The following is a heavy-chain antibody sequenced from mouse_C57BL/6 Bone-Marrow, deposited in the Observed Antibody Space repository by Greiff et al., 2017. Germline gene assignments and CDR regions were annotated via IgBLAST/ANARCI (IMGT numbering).Heavy chain of an antibody. D-gene: IGHD2-4*01. V-gene: IGHV14-3*01. Sequence: VQLQQSVAELVRPGASVKLSCTASGFNIKNTYMHWVKQRPEQGLEWIGRIAPANGNPKYAPKFQGKATITADTSSSTAYLQLSSLTSEDTAIYYCAPLYYDKGSYAMDYWGQGTSVTVSS. CDR1: GFNIKNTY. CDR2: IAPANGNP. J-gene: IGHJ4*01. CDR3: APLYYDKGSYAMDY.